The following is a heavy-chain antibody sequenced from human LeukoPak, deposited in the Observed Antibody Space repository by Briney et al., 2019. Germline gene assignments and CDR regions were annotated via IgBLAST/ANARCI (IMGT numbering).Heavy chain of an antibody. D-gene: IGHD3-16*01. J-gene: IGHJ4*02. Sequence: GGSLRLSCTSSGFTFREFAVSWFRQAPGKGLEWIGFIRSSIYGGTPKAAASVKGRFIFSRDDSKGVAYLRMNSLKTEDTAVYYCSREWGNGXDLRPDYWGQGTLVXVSS. CDR2: IRSSIYGGTP. CDR3: SREWGNGXDLRPDY. CDR1: GFTFREFA. V-gene: IGHV3-49*03.